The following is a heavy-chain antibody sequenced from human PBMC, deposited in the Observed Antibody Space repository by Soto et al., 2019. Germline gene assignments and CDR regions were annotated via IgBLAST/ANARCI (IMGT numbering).Heavy chain of an antibody. Sequence: GESLKISCKGSGYSFTSYWIGWVRQMPGKGLEWMGIIYPGDSDTRYSPSFQGQVTISADKSISTAYPQWSSLKASDTAMYYCARLRSDDYDTTGYPTGGAFYVWGQGTMVTVSS. CDR1: GYSFTSYW. V-gene: IGHV5-51*01. J-gene: IGHJ3*01. CDR2: IYPGDSDT. D-gene: IGHD3-22*01. CDR3: ARLRSDDYDTTGYPTGGAFYV.